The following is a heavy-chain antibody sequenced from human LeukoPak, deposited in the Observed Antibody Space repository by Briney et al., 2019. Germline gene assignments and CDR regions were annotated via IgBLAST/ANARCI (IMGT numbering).Heavy chain of an antibody. CDR2: ISGSGAST. D-gene: IGHD2-2*02. J-gene: IGHJ4*02. V-gene: IGHV3-23*01. CDR3: AKGSRGYTNYYFDY. Sequence: GGSLRLSCASSGFSFSGYAMIWVRQAPGKGLELVSTISGSGASTFYADSVRGRFITSKDIPSNAVYLQMNSLRAEDTAVYYCAKGSRGYTNYYFDYWGQGTLVTVSS. CDR1: GFSFSGYA.